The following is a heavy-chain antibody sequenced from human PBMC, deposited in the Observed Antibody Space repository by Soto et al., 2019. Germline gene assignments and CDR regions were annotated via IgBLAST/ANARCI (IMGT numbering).Heavy chain of an antibody. CDR3: AREEYRQLDH. D-gene: IGHD3-16*02. J-gene: IGHJ5*02. CDR1: GYTFTNYG. CDR2: ISTNSGHT. Sequence: QVQLVQSGAEVKRPGASLKVSCQASGYTFTNYGISWVRQAPGQGLEWMGWISTNSGHTDYAQNLRGRVTMTTDTSTTTAYMELRSLRSDDTAVYYCAREEYRQLDHWGQGTLVTVSS. V-gene: IGHV1-18*04.